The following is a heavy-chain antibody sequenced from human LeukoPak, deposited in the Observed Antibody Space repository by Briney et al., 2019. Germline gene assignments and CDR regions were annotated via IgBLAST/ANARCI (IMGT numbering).Heavy chain of an antibody. CDR2: MNPNSGNT. CDR1: GYTFTNYD. J-gene: IGHJ6*03. D-gene: IGHD3-3*01. Sequence: ASVKVSCKASGYTFTNYDINWVRQATGQGLEWMGWMNPNSGNTGYAQKFQGRVTITRNTSISTAYMELSSLRSEDTAVYYCARAPQYDFWSGYHRYYYMDVWGRGTTVTVSS. V-gene: IGHV1-8*01. CDR3: ARAPQYDFWSGYHRYYYMDV.